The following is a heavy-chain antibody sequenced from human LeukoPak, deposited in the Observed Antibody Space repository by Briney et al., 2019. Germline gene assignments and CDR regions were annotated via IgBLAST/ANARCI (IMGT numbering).Heavy chain of an antibody. J-gene: IGHJ4*02. Sequence: GGSLRLSCAASGFTFRNYGMSWVRQAPGKGLEWVSVVSDSGSSAYYADSVKGRFTISRDNSRNTPYLQMNSLRADDTAVYYCARYCSGASCYLGLDYWGQGTLVTVSS. V-gene: IGHV3-23*01. CDR1: GFTFRNYG. CDR3: ARYCSGASCYLGLDY. CDR2: VSDSGSSA. D-gene: IGHD2-2*01.